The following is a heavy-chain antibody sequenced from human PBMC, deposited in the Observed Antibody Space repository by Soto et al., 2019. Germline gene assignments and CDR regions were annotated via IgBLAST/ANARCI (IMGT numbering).Heavy chain of an antibody. V-gene: IGHV4-31*03. J-gene: IGHJ4*02. D-gene: IGHD2-15*01. CDR2: IYYNGDT. CDR1: GASISSGGYS. CDR3: SRLDPPYSLDN. Sequence: VQLLESGPGLVKPSQTLSLTCTVSGASISSGGYSWSWIRQHPGKGLEWIGYIYYNGDTNYNPSLKSRVTMSVDTSKNLFSLKLTSVTAADTAVYYCSRLDPPYSLDNWGQGTLVTVSS.